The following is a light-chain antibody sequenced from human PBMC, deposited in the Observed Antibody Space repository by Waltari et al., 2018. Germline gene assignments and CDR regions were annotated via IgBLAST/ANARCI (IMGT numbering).Light chain of an antibody. V-gene: IGLV2-14*03. J-gene: IGLJ1*01. CDR1: SSDVGHYDY. CDR3: SSYTTSATLV. Sequence: QSALTQPASVSGSPGQSLTISCTGTSSDVGHYDYVSWYQQHPGKSPKLMIYAVTNRPSGVSNRFSGSKSGNTASLTISGLQAQDEADYYCSSYTTSATLVFGTGTKVTVL. CDR2: AVT.